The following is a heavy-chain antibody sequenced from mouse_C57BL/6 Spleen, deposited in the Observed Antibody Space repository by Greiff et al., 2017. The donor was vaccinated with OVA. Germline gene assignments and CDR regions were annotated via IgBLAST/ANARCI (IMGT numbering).Heavy chain of an antibody. J-gene: IGHJ4*01. CDR2: INPSSGYT. D-gene: IGHD5-2*01. CDR1: GYTFTSYT. V-gene: IGHV1-4*01. CDR3: ARWNNYAMDY. Sequence: QVQLKQSGAELARPGASVKMSCKASGYTFTSYTMHWVKQRPGQGLEWIGYINPSSGYTKYNQKFKDKATLTADKSSSTAYMQLSSLTSEDSAVHYCARWNNYAMDYWGQGTSVTVSS.